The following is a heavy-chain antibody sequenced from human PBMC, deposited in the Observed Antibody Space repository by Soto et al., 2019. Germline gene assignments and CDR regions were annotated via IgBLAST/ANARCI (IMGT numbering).Heavy chain of an antibody. CDR2: IHHSGGI. V-gene: IGHV4-4*02. Sequence: QVQLQESGPGLVKPSGTLSLTCAVSGDSMSSADWWSGVLQPPGKGLEWVGEIHHSGGINYPTSLRRRVTISVDMSKNQFSLTLSSVTVADTAVSFCVCNGCSTLALWGQGNVVLVSP. CDR1: GDSMSSADW. J-gene: IGHJ4*02. CDR3: VCNGCSTLAL. D-gene: IGHD6-25*01.